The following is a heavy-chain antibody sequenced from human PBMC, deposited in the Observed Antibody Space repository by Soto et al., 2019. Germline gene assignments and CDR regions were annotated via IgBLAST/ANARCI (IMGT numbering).Heavy chain of an antibody. CDR1: GFTFSSYT. V-gene: IGHV3-21*01. D-gene: IGHD6-13*01. CDR3: AIEMKQLVHEGFIQH. J-gene: IGHJ1*01. CDR2: ISTGSSYI. Sequence: PGGSLRLSCAASGFTFSSYTMHWVRQAPGKGLEWVSSISTGSSYIYYADSLKGRFTISRDNAVNSLYLQMNSLRAEDTAVYYCAIEMKQLVHEGFIQHWGQGTMVTVSS.